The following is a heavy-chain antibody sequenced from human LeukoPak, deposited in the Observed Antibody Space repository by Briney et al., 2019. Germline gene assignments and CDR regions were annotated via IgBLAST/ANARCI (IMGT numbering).Heavy chain of an antibody. Sequence: PGGSLRLSCAASGFTFSNYAMSWVRQAPGKGLEWVSGIVGTTGTTYYADSVQGRFTISRDNSKNTLYLEMNSLTAEDTAVYFCVKDLSSWLPGVFDYWGQGTLVTVSS. J-gene: IGHJ4*02. D-gene: IGHD6-13*01. V-gene: IGHV3-23*01. CDR1: GFTFSNYA. CDR3: VKDLSSWLPGVFDY. CDR2: IVGTTGTT.